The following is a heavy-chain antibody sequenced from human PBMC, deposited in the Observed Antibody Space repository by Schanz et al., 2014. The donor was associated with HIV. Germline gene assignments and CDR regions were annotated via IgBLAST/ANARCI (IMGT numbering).Heavy chain of an antibody. V-gene: IGHV3-23*01. CDR2: ISESGGRT. D-gene: IGHD3-22*01. J-gene: IGHJ4*02. Sequence: EVQLLESGGGLVQPGGSLRLSCAASGFTFSSHWMHWVRQAPGKGLEWVSSISESGGRTYYADSVNGRFTISRDNSKNTLYLQMTTLRTEDTAVYYCAKPEYDSRGNSQSHFDSWGQGTLVTVSS. CDR1: GFTFSSHW. CDR3: AKPEYDSRGNSQSHFDS.